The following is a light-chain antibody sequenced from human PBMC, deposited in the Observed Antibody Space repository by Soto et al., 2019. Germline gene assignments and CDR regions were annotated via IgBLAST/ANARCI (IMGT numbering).Light chain of an antibody. CDR2: GTS. CDR3: HHYGSSMRA. V-gene: IGKV3-20*01. J-gene: IGKJ1*01. Sequence: IMLSQSPGTLSLSPGERATLSCRASQSFNSIYLAWYQQKPGQTPRLLIYGTSTRAPGIPDRFSGSGSGSDFTLTINRLEPEDLAVYHCHHYGSSMRAFGQGTKVAIK. CDR1: QSFNSIY.